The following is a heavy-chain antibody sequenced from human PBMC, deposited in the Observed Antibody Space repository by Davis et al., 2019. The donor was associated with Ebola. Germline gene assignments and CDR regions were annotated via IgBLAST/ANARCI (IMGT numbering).Heavy chain of an antibody. Sequence: SVQVSCKASGYTFTYRYLHWVRQAPGQALEWMGRITIYNGNINYAQKFEDRVTITRDMSLSTVYMELRSLSSDDTAMYYCVRSALDSGAWSYFDTWGQGTLVTVSS. CDR2: ITIYNGNI. CDR1: GYTFTYRY. CDR3: VRSALDSGAWSYFDT. V-gene: IGHV1-45*02. D-gene: IGHD6-19*01. J-gene: IGHJ4*01.